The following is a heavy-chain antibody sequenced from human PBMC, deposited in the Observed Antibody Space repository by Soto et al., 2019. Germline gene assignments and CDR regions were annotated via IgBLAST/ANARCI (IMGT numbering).Heavy chain of an antibody. CDR1: GGSISTYY. J-gene: IGHJ5*02. CDR2: IYYSGST. D-gene: IGHD3-9*01. CDR3: ARHRTYYDITGIDP. Sequence: TLSLTCTVSGGSISTYYWSWIRQPPGKGLEWIGYIYYSGSTNYNPSLKSRVTISVDTSKNQFSLNLSSVTAADTAVYYCARHRTYYDITGIDPWGQGTLVTVSS. V-gene: IGHV4-59*08.